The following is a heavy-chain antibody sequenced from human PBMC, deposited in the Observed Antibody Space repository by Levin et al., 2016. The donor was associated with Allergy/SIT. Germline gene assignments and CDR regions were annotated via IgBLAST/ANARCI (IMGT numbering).Heavy chain of an antibody. J-gene: IGHJ4*02. Sequence: GSLRLSCTVSGGSISSTTYYWGWVRQPPGKGLEWIGHIYCRGSTYYNPSLKSRLTISVDTSKNQFSLNLSSVTAADTAVYYCARRVMSDSDGNPNFYFDYWGQGTLVAVSS. CDR3: ARRVMSDSDGNPNFYFDY. V-gene: IGHV4-39*01. CDR1: GGSISSTTYY. CDR2: IYCRGST. D-gene: IGHD3-22*01.